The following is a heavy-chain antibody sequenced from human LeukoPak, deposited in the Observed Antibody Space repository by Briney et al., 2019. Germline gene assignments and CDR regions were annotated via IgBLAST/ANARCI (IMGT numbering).Heavy chain of an antibody. D-gene: IGHD5-18*01. CDR3: ARGRFYSYTYYFDY. V-gene: IGHV3-48*03. Sequence: GGSLRLSCAASGFTFSNYAMSWVRQAPGKGLEWVSYISSSGSTIYYTDSVMGRFSISRNNAKNSLYLQMDSLRAEDTAVYYCARGRFYSYTYYFDYWGQGTLVTVSS. J-gene: IGHJ4*02. CDR2: ISSSGSTI. CDR1: GFTFSNYA.